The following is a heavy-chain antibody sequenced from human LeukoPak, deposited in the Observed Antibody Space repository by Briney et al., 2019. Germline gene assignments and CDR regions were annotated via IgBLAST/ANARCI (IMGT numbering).Heavy chain of an antibody. D-gene: IGHD6-19*01. CDR2: IYYSGST. Sequence: SETLSLTCTVSGGSISSSRYYWGWIRQPPGKGLEWIGNIYYSGSTYYNLSLKSRVTISLDTSKNQFSLKLSSVTAADTAVYYCARYRSWYSFDYWGQGTLVTVSS. V-gene: IGHV4-39*01. CDR3: ARYRSWYSFDY. J-gene: IGHJ4*02. CDR1: GGSISSSRYY.